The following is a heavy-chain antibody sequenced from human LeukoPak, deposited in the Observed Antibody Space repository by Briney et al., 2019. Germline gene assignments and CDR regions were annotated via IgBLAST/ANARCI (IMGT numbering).Heavy chain of an antibody. CDR3: ARGPTGGVRGAIKAWIAP. J-gene: IGHJ5*02. CDR2: MNPNSGNT. V-gene: IGHV1-8*03. Sequence: GASVKVSSKASGSPFTSYDFNWVRPATGQGLEWMGWMNPNSGNTGYPQKFQGRVTITRNTSISTASLELTSLRSEDTAVYYFARGPTGGVRGAIKAWIAPWGQGALVTVSS. CDR1: GSPFTSYD. D-gene: IGHD3-10*01.